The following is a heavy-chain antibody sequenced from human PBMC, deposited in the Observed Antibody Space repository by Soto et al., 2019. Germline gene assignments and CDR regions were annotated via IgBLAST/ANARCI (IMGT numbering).Heavy chain of an antibody. CDR2: INAGNGNT. CDR1: GYTFTSYA. CDR3: ARAWVVVTARDY. V-gene: IGHV1-3*05. Sequence: QVQLVQSGAEEKKPGASVKVSCKASGYTFTSYAMHWVRQAPGQRLEWMGWINAGNGNTKYSQKFQGRVTITRDTSVSAAYMQLRILRPEDTAVYHWARAWVVVTARDYSGQGTLVTVSS. D-gene: IGHD2-21*02. J-gene: IGHJ4*02.